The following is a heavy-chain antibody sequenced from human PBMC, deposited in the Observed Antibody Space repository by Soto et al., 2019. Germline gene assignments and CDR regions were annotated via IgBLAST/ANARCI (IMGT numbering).Heavy chain of an antibody. J-gene: IGHJ4*02. V-gene: IGHV3-30-3*01. CDR2: MSYDGSNK. CDR1: GFTFSSYA. Sequence: QVQLVESGGGVVQPGRSLRLSCAASGFTFSSYAMHWVRRAPGKGLEWMAVMSYDGSNKYYADSVKGRFTISRDNSKNTLYLQMNSPRPEDTALYYCAREGGAYWGQGTLVIVSS. D-gene: IGHD3-16*01. CDR3: AREGGAY.